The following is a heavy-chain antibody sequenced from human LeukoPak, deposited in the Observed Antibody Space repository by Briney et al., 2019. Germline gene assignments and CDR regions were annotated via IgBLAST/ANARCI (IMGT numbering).Heavy chain of an antibody. J-gene: IGHJ4*02. Sequence: SLKTSCKGSGYSFTSYWIGWVRQMPGKGLEWMGIIYPGDSDTRYSPSFQGPVTISADKSIRTAYLQWSSLKASDTAMYYCARQLEEYSYPFDYWGPGNLVTVSS. CDR2: IYPGDSDT. CDR3: ARQLEEYSYPFDY. CDR1: GYSFTSYW. D-gene: IGHD5-18*01. V-gene: IGHV5-51*01.